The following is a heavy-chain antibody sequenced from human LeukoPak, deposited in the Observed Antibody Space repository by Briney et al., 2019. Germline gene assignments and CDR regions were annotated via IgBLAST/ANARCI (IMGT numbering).Heavy chain of an antibody. D-gene: IGHD1-26*01. Sequence: PGRSLRLSCAASGFTFSSYGMHWVRQAPGKGLEWVAVISYDGSNKYYADSLKGRFTISRDNSKNTLYLQMNSLRAEDTAVYYCAKGVGHDYYMDVWGKGTTVTVSS. CDR3: AKGVGHDYYMDV. J-gene: IGHJ6*03. CDR1: GFTFSSYG. V-gene: IGHV3-30*18. CDR2: ISYDGSNK.